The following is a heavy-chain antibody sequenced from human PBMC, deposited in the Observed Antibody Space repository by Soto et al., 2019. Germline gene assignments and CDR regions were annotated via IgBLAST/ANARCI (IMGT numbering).Heavy chain of an antibody. V-gene: IGHV4-30-4*01. J-gene: IGHJ4*02. Sequence: TLSLTCSVSGGSINSGDYYWSWIRQSPGKGLEWIGYIYYSGSTYYNPSLKSRSTISIDTSKNQFFLDVDSVTAADTAVYYCARLYTGYEAFDYWGQGTMVTVSS. CDR2: IYYSGST. CDR1: GGSINSGDYY. CDR3: ARLYTGYEAFDY. D-gene: IGHD5-12*01.